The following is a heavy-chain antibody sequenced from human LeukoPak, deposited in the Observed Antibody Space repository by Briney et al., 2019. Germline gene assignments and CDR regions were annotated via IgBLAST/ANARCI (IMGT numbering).Heavy chain of an antibody. CDR2: IYYSGST. V-gene: IGHV4-59*11. Sequence: SETLSLTCTVSGGSISSHYWSWIRQPPGKGLEWIGYIYYSGSTNYNPSLKSRVTISVDTSKNQFSLKLSSVTAADTAVYYCARASTYISSLTFDYWGQGTLVTVSS. CDR1: GGSISSHY. D-gene: IGHD6-6*01. J-gene: IGHJ4*02. CDR3: ARASTYISSLTFDY.